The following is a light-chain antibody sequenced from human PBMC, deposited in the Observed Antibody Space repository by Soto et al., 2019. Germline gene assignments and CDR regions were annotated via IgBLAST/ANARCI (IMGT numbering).Light chain of an antibody. V-gene: IGKV3-20*01. CDR3: QQYGSSPLT. CDR2: GAS. CDR1: QSVSTSY. J-gene: IGKJ4*01. Sequence: ESELKQSPGTMSLSPGERATLSCRASQSVSTSYLAWYQQKPGQAPRLLIYGASSRATGIPDRFSGSGSGTDFTLIINRLEPEDFAVYYCQQYGSSPLTFGGGTKVEIK.